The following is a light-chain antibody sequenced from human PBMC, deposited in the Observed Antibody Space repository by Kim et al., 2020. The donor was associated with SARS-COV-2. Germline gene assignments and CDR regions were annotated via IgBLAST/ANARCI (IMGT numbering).Light chain of an antibody. CDR3: QAWDSSTAV. CDR2: QDS. J-gene: IGLJ3*02. V-gene: IGLV3-1*01. CDR1: KLGDKY. Sequence: VSPGKTASITCAGDKLGDKYACWYQQKPGQSPVLVIYQDSKRPSGIPERFSGANSGNTATLTISGTQAMDEADYYCQAWDSSTAVFGGGTQLTVL.